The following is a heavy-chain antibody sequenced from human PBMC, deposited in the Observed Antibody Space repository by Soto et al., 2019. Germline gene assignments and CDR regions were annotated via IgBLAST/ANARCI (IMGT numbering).Heavy chain of an antibody. Sequence: ASVKVSCKASGYTFTGYYMHWVRQAPGQGLEWMGWINPNSGGTNYAQKFQGWVTMTRDTSISTAYMELSRLRSDDTAVYYCASGIAAREWNDYGMDVWGQGTTVTVSS. D-gene: IGHD6-6*01. J-gene: IGHJ6*02. CDR3: ASGIAAREWNDYGMDV. V-gene: IGHV1-2*04. CDR2: INPNSGGT. CDR1: GYTFTGYY.